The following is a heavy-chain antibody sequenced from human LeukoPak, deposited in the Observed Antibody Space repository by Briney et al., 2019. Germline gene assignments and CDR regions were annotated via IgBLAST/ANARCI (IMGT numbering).Heavy chain of an antibody. V-gene: IGHV4-59*08. J-gene: IGHJ4*02. CDR1: GGSISNYY. Sequence: SETLSLTCTVSGGSISNYYWSWIPQPPGKGLEWIAYIYYSGSTNYNPSLKSRVAISVDTSKNHFSLKLSSVTAADTAIYYCTRHRGSGFDYWGQGTLVTVSS. CDR3: TRHRGSGFDY. D-gene: IGHD6-19*01. CDR2: IYYSGST.